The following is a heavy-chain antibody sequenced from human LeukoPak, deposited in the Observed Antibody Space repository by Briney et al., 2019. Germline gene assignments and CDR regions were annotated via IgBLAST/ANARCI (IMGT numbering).Heavy chain of an antibody. CDR2: ISYDGSNK. J-gene: IGHJ4*02. CDR1: GFTFSSYG. V-gene: IGHV3-30*03. Sequence: GGSLRLSCAASGFTFSSYGMHWVRQAPGKGLEWVAVISYDGSNKYYAGSVKGRFTISRDNSKNTLYLQMNSLRAEDTAVYYCARDPSRGYDSSGYYYYWGQGTLVTVSS. D-gene: IGHD3-22*01. CDR3: ARDPSRGYDSSGYYYY.